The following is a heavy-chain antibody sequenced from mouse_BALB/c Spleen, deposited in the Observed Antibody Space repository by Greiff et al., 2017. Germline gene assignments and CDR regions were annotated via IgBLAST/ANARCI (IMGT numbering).Heavy chain of an antibody. CDR1: GFNIKDYY. J-gene: IGHJ4*01. D-gene: IGHD2-1*01. V-gene: IGHV14-4*02. CDR3: NACYGNYGNYAMDY. CDR2: IDPENGDT. Sequence: EVQLQQSGAELVRSGASVKLSCTASGFNIKDYYMHWVKQRPEQGLEWIGWIDPENGDTEYAPKFQGKATMTADTSSNTAYLQLSSLTSEDTAVYYCNACYGNYGNYAMDYWGQGTSVTVSS.